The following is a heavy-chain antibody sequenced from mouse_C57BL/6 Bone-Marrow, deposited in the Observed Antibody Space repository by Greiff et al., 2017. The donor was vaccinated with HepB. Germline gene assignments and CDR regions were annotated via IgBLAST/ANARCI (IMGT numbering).Heavy chain of an antibody. V-gene: IGHV5-16*01. CDR3: ARDGDYYGPFAY. D-gene: IGHD1-1*01. CDR2: INYDGSST. CDR1: GFTFSDYY. Sequence: EVKVVEFEGGLVQPGSSMKLSCTASGFTFSDYYMAWVRQVPEKGLEWVANINYDGSSTYYLDSLKSRFIISRDNAKNILYLQMSSLKSEDTATYYCARDGDYYGPFAYWGQGTLVTVSA. J-gene: IGHJ3*01.